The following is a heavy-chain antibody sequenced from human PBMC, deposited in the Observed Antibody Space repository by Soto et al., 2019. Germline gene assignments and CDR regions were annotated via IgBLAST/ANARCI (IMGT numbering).Heavy chain of an antibody. CDR1: GFAFSSHP. J-gene: IGHJ3*02. CDR2: ISDGGDLT. D-gene: IGHD1-1*01. CDR3: ARRTFGTSRSFDI. Sequence: PGGSLRLSCAASGFAFSSHPMSWVRQAPERGLEWVSGISDGGDLTYNADSVKGRFTISRDNSKNTLFLQMNSLRAEDTAVYYCARRTFGTSRSFDIWGQGTMVIVSS. V-gene: IGHV3-23*01.